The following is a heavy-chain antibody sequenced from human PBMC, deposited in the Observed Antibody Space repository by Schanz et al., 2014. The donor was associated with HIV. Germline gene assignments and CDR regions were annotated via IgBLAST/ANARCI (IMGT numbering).Heavy chain of an antibody. J-gene: IGHJ6*02. CDR2: LSGSGSNI. V-gene: IGHV3-11*04. CDR3: AKDGGSRGRRRGMDV. D-gene: IGHD3-10*01. CDR1: GFSFSDYH. Sequence: QVQLVESGGDLVKPGGSLRLSCTASGFSFSDYHMSWIRQAPGKGLEWVSSLSGSGSNIYYADSVKGRFTISRDNSKNTVYLQMNSLRAEDTAIYHCAKDGGSRGRRRGMDVWGQGTTVTVSS.